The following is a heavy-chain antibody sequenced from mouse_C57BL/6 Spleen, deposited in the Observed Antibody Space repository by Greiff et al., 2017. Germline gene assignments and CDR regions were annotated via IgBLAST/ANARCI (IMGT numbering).Heavy chain of an antibody. Sequence: QVQLQQSGPELVKPGASVKISCKASGYAFSSSWMNWVKQRPGKGLEWIGRIYPGDGDTNYNGKFKGKATLTADKSSSTAYMQLSSLTSEDSAVYFCARSRLGYIDYWGQGTSLTVSS. V-gene: IGHV1-82*01. J-gene: IGHJ2*02. CDR1: GYAFSSSW. CDR2: IYPGDGDT. CDR3: ARSRLGYIDY.